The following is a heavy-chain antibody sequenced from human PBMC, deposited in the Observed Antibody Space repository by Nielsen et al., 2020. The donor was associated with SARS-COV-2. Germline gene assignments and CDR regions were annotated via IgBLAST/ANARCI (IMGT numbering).Heavy chain of an antibody. J-gene: IGHJ6*02. CDR2: ISWNSGSI. Sequence: GGSLRLSCAASGFTFDDYAMHWVRQAPGKGLEWVSGISWNSGSIGYADSVKGRFTISRDNAKNSLYLQMNSLRAEDTALYYCAKDTYYYGSSAYGMDVWGQGTTVTVSS. CDR1: GFTFDDYA. V-gene: IGHV3-9*01. D-gene: IGHD3-22*01. CDR3: AKDTYYYGSSAYGMDV.